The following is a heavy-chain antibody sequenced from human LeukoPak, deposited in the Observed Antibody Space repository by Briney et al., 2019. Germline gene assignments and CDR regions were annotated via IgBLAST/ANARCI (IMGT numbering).Heavy chain of an antibody. V-gene: IGHV3-33*01. CDR2: IWYDGHNN. Sequence: GGSLRLFCVASGFTFSKYGMHWVRQAPGKGLQWLAIIWYDGHNNYYADSVKGRFTISRDNSKNTLFLEMNDLKAEDTAVYYCAREWGLIAVAGGPGYWGQGTLVTVSS. J-gene: IGHJ4*02. CDR1: GFTFSKYG. D-gene: IGHD2-21*01. CDR3: AREWGLIAVAGGPGY.